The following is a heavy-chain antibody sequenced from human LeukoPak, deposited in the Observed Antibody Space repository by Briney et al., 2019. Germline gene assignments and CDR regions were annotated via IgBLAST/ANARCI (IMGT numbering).Heavy chain of an antibody. CDR1: GFSLSTSGMC. V-gene: IGHV2-70*01. D-gene: IGHD3-22*01. J-gene: IGHJ4*02. Sequence: SGPTLVNPTQTLTLTCTFSGFSLSTSGMCVSWIRQPPGKALEWLALIDWDDDKYYSTSLRTRLTISKDTSKNQVVLTMTNMDPVDTATYYCARTGYYYDSSGYYYLMDYWGQGTLVTVSS. CDR3: ARTGYYYDSSGYYYLMDY. CDR2: IDWDDDK.